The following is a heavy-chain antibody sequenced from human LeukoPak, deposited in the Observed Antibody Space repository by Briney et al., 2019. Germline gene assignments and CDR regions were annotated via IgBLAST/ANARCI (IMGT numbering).Heavy chain of an antibody. CDR1: GGSISSGGYY. J-gene: IGHJ4*02. V-gene: IGHV4-30-2*01. CDR3: ARHPVTANLYYFDY. D-gene: IGHD2-21*02. CDR2: IYHSGST. Sequence: PSETLSLTCTVSGGSISSGGYYWSWIRQPPGKGLEWIGYIYHSGSTYYNPSLKSRVTISVDRSKNQFSLKLSSVTAADTAVYYCARHPVTANLYYFDYWGQGTLVTVSS.